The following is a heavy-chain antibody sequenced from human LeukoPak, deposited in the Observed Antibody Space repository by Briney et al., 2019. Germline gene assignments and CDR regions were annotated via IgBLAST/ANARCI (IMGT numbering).Heavy chain of an antibody. CDR2: IYSVGST. J-gene: IGHJ6*02. CDR3: ASCSRPNYYYGMDV. CDR1: GFIVSSNY. Sequence: PGGSLRVSCAASGFIVSSNYMSWVRQAPGKGLEWVSGIYSVGSTYYADSVKGRFTISRDKSKNTLYLQMNSLRADDMAVYYCASCSRPNYYYGMDVWGQGTLVTVSS. V-gene: IGHV3-53*01. D-gene: IGHD6-6*01.